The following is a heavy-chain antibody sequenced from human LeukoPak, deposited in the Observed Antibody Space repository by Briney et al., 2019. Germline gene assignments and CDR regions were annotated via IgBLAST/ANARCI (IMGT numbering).Heavy chain of an antibody. J-gene: IGHJ6*02. CDR1: GGSISSSNW. D-gene: IGHD2-2*01. CDR2: IYHSGST. Sequence: SETLSLTCAVSGGSISSSNWWSWVRQPPGKGLEWIGEIYHSGSTNYNPSLKSRVTISVDRSKNQFSLKLSSVTAADTAVYYCARGVGCSSTSCPYYYYGMDVWGQGTTVTVSS. V-gene: IGHV4-4*02. CDR3: ARGVGCSSTSCPYYYYGMDV.